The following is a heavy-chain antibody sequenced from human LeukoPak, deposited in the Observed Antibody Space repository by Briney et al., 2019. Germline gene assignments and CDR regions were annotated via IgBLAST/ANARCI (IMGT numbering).Heavy chain of an antibody. Sequence: GESLRLSCAASGFTFRNYGMSWVRQAPGKGLEWVSVIRGSGGGTYYADSVKGRFTISRDNSKNTVYLQMNSLRAEDTAVYYCVKARMPHCGTDCLESWGQGTLVTVSS. CDR3: VKARMPHCGTDCLES. D-gene: IGHD2-21*02. J-gene: IGHJ4*02. CDR1: GFTFRNYG. CDR2: IRGSGGGT. V-gene: IGHV3-23*01.